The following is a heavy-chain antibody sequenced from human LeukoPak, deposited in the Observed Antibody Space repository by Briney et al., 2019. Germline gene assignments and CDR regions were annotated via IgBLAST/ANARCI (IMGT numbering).Heavy chain of an antibody. CDR1: GFTFSDYS. CDR2: ISGSGSYI. V-gene: IGHV3-21*06. CDR3: VRERFHGSGAPKFDF. J-gene: IGHJ4*02. D-gene: IGHD3-10*01. Sequence: PGGSLRLSCAASGFTFSDYSMNWVRQTPREGLEWVSCISGSGSYIYYADSVKGRFTISRDNAKNSLHLQVNSLRAEDTAVYYCVRERFHGSGAPKFDFWGQGTLVTVSS.